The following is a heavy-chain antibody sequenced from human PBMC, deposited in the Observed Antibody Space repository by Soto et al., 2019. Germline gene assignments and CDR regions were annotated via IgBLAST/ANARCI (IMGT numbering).Heavy chain of an antibody. Sequence: LRLSCTVSGVTFSNYAMNWVRQAPGKGLEWVSSLSGSGGTTYYADSVKGRFIISRDNSKNTLYLLMNSLRAEDTALYYCAKQRADYGSGADTFYFDSWGQGALVTVSS. CDR1: GVTFSNYA. J-gene: IGHJ4*02. CDR2: LSGSGGTT. V-gene: IGHV3-23*01. CDR3: AKQRADYGSGADTFYFDS. D-gene: IGHD3-10*01.